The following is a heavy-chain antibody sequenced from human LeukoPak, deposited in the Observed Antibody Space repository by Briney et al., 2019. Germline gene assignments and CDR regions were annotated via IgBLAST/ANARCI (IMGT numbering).Heavy chain of an antibody. V-gene: IGHV4-59*01. CDR3: ARDHYYDSSGYGLDY. J-gene: IGHJ4*02. Sequence: PSETLSLTCTVSGGSISSYYWSWIRQPPGKGLEWIGYIYYSGSTNYNPSLKSRVTISVDTSKNQFSLKLSSVTAADTAVYYCARDHYYDSSGYGLDYWGQGTLVTVSS. CDR2: IYYSGST. CDR1: GGSISSYY. D-gene: IGHD3-22*01.